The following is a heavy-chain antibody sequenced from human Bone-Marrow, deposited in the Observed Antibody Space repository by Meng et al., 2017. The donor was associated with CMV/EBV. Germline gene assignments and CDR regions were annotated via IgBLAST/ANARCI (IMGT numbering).Heavy chain of an antibody. Sequence: GASLKISCEVSGFNVKKNYMNWVRQAPGKGLEWVSVLYSDGATFVAFTYYADSVRGRFTITRDKSNNISYPQMDRLRADDTAVYYCASHTHGAGNPPGTHHCWGQGTLVTVSS. V-gene: IGHV3-53*01. CDR3: ASHTHGAGNPPGTHHC. D-gene: IGHD1-14*01. CDR1: GFNVKKNY. CDR2: LYSDGATFVAFT. J-gene: IGHJ4*02.